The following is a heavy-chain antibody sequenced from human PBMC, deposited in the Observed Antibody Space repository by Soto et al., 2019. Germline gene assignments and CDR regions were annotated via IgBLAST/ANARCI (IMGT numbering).Heavy chain of an antibody. CDR3: ARGDVVVVAATRYYYGMDV. J-gene: IGHJ6*02. CDR2: IYYSGST. CDR1: GGSISSYY. D-gene: IGHD2-15*01. V-gene: IGHV4-59*01. Sequence: QVQLQESAPGLVKHSETLSLTCTVSGGSISSYYWSWIRQPPGKGLEWIGYIYYSGSTNYNPSLKSRVTISVDTSKNQFSLKLSSVTAADTAVYYCARGDVVVVAATRYYYGMDVWGQGTTVTVSS.